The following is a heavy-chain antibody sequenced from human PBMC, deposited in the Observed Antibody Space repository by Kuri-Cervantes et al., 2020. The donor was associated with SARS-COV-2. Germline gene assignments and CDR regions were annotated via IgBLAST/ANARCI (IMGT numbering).Heavy chain of an antibody. J-gene: IGHJ5*02. Sequence: SQTLSLICAVYGGSFSGYYWSWIRQPPGKGLEWIGEINHSGSTNYNPSLKSRVTMSVDTSKNQFSLKLTSVTAADTAVYYCARGTGDLDQWGQGTLVTVSS. CDR3: ARGTGDLDQ. CDR1: GGSFSGYY. V-gene: IGHV4-34*01. CDR2: INHSGST. D-gene: IGHD7-27*01.